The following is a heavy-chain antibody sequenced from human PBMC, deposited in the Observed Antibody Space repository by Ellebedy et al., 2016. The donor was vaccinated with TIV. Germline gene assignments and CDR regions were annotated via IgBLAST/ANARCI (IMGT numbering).Heavy chain of an antibody. D-gene: IGHD7-27*01. CDR3: ASLTGYDAFDI. J-gene: IGHJ3*02. CDR2: IYYSGST. V-gene: IGHV4-59*01. CDR1: GGSTSSYY. Sequence: MPSETLSLTCTVSGGSTSSYYWSWIRQPPGKGLEWIVYIYYSGSTNSNPSLKSRVTISVDTFQNQFSLKLSSVTAPDTAVYYCASLTGYDAFDIWGQGTMVTVSS.